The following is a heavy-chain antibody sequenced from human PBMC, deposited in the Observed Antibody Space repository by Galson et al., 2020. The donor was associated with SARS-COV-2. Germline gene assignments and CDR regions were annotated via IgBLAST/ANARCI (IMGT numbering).Heavy chain of an antibody. CDR3: ARQYYATEIWFDP. CDR2: VFYSGST. CDR1: GGSISSYY. Sequence: ETSETLSLTCTVSGGSISSYYWSWIRQFPGKGLEWIGYVFYSGSTYYNPSLKSRLTISIDTSKNQFSLKLRSVTAADTAMYYCARQYYATEIWFDPWGQGTLVTVSS. J-gene: IGHJ5*02. V-gene: IGHV4-59*01. D-gene: IGHD1-26*01.